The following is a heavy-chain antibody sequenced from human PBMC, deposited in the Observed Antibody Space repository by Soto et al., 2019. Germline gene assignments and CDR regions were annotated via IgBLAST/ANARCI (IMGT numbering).Heavy chain of an antibody. Sequence: QVQLVQSGAEVKKPGASVKVSCKASGYTFSNYDINWVRQAPGPGLEWMGWISGNNGDTNYAQKFQDRVTMTTDTSKRTAYMELRSLRSDDTAVYYCARGPRQGTWFDPWGQGTLVTVSS. V-gene: IGHV1-18*01. CDR3: ARGPRQGTWFDP. CDR1: GYTFSNYD. CDR2: ISGNNGDT. D-gene: IGHD1-1*01. J-gene: IGHJ5*02.